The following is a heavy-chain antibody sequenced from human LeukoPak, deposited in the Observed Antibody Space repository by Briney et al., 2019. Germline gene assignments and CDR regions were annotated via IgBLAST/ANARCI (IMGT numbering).Heavy chain of an antibody. J-gene: IGHJ3*02. CDR1: GGSISSYY. Sequence: SETLSLNCTVSGGSISSYYWSWIRQPPGKGLEWIGYIYYSGSTNYNPSLKSRVTISVDTSKNQFSLKLSSVTAADTAVYCCARDSTVVTSAFDIWGQGTMVTVSS. CDR3: ARDSTVVTSAFDI. CDR2: IYYSGST. V-gene: IGHV4-59*01. D-gene: IGHD4-23*01.